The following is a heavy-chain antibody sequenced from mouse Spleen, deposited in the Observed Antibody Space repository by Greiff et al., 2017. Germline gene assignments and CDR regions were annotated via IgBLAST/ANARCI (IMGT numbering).Heavy chain of an antibody. CDR1: GFTFSDAW. CDR3: TREGIRFYFDY. D-gene: IGHD2-14*01. V-gene: IGHV6-6*01. Sequence: EVQLQESGGGLVQPGGSMKLSCAASGFTFSDAWMDWVRQSPEKGLEWVAEIRNKANNHATYYAESVKGRFTISRDDSKSSVYLQMNSLRAEDTGIYYCTREGIRFYFDYWGQGTTLTVSS. J-gene: IGHJ2*01. CDR2: IRNKANNHAT.